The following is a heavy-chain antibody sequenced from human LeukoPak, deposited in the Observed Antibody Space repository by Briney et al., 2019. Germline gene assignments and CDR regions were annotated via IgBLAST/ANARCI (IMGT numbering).Heavy chain of an antibody. V-gene: IGHV5-51*01. CDR3: ARRDGYCSSTSCYADYYYGMDV. CDR1: GYSFSSYW. CDR2: IYPGDSDT. Sequence: KVGESLKISCQGSGYSFSSYWIGWVRQLPGKGLEWTGFIYPGDSDTTYSPSFQGQVTISADKSISTAYLQWSSLKASDTAMYYCARRDGYCSSTSCYADYYYGMDVWGQGTTVTVSS. J-gene: IGHJ6*02. D-gene: IGHD2-2*01.